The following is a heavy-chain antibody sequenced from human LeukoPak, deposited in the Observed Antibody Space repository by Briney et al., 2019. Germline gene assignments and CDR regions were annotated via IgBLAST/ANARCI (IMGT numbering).Heavy chain of an antibody. CDR1: GFIYSHYG. CDR2: IWSDGTNS. J-gene: IGHJ4*01. Sequence: GGSLRLSCPASGFIYSHYGMHWVRPAPAKGLEGVAVIWSDGTNSFYAGSVKGRFTISRDNPPRTLFLQMNSLRVEDTAMYYCVRDAQRGFDYSNSLRYWGHGTLVTVSS. V-gene: IGHV3-33*02. CDR3: VRDAQRGFDYSNSLRY. D-gene: IGHD4-11*01.